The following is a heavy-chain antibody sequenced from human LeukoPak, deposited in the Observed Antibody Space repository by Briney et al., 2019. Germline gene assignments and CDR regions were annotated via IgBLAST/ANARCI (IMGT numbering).Heavy chain of an antibody. CDR1: GFTFISST. CDR3: AKSWSGHAGDFDS. Sequence: GGSLRLSCAASGFTFISSTINWVRQAPGEGLEWVSGISGSGDSIFYADSVKGRFTISRDNSRNTLYLQMNSLRADDTAVYYCAKSWSGHAGDFDSWGQGTLVTVSS. D-gene: IGHD3-3*01. CDR2: ISGSGDSI. J-gene: IGHJ4*02. V-gene: IGHV3-23*01.